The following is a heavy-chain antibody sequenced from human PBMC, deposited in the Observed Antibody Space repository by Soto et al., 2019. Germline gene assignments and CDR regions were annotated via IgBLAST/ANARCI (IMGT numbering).Heavy chain of an antibody. J-gene: IGHJ4*02. CDR3: AKGTSNGGWFTTFDY. V-gene: IGHV3-23*01. CDR1: GFTFFNYA. CDR2: LSGSGTSI. D-gene: IGHD6-19*01. Sequence: EVQLLESGGGLVQPGGSLRLSCAASGFTFFNYAMNWVLQAPGKGLVWVATLSGSGTSIYYADSVKGRFTISRDNSRNTLYLQMNSLRAEDTAVYYCAKGTSNGGWFTTFDYWGQGTLVTFSS.